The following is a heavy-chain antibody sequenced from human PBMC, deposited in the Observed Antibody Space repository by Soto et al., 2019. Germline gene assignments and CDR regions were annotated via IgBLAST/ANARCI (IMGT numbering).Heavy chain of an antibody. Sequence: PSQTLSLTCVISVDIVSSNSAGWNCIRQSPSRGLEWLGRTYYKSKWNNDYALSVKSRITINPDTSKNQFSLHLYSVTPEDTAVYYCTGITWFRGMDVWGPGSPVTVYS. D-gene: IGHD3-10*01. CDR2: TYYKSKWNN. V-gene: IGHV6-1*01. J-gene: IGHJ6*02. CDR3: TGITWFRGMDV. CDR1: VDIVSSNSAG.